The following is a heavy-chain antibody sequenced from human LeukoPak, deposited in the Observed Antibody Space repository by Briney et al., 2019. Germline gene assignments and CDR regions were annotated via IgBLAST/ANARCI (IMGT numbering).Heavy chain of an antibody. J-gene: IGHJ6*03. D-gene: IGHD2-2*01. Sequence: SETLSLTCTVSGDSISSYYWSWIRQPPGEGLEWIGYIYYSGSTNYNPSLKSRVTISVDTSKNQFSLKLSSVTAADTAVYYCATSPYCSSTSCYLHPDYYYYMDVWGKGTTVTISS. CDR3: ATSPYCSSTSCYLHPDYYYYMDV. V-gene: IGHV4-59*01. CDR2: IYYSGST. CDR1: GDSISSYY.